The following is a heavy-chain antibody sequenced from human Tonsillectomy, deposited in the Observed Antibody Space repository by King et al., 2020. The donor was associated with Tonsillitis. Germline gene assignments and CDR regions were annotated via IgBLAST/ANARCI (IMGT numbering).Heavy chain of an antibody. CDR1: GFSISSGYY. CDR2: IHHSGST. CDR3: ARLGAWYYFDY. Sequence: LQLQESGPGLVKPSETLSLTCAVSGFSISSGYYWGWVRQSPVKGLEWIGSIHHSGSTNYNPSLKSRVTMSVDTSKNQFSLKLSSVTAADTAVYYCARLGAWYYFDYWGQGTLVTVSS. V-gene: IGHV4-38-2*01. D-gene: IGHD2-15*01. J-gene: IGHJ4*02.